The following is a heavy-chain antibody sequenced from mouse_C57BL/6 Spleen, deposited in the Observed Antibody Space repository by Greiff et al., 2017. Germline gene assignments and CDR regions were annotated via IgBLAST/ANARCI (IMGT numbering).Heavy chain of an antibody. D-gene: IGHD2-4*01. CDR2: IDPSDSYT. CDR1: GYTFTSYW. Sequence: QVQLQQPGAELVKPGASVKLSCKASGYTFTSYWMQWVKQRPGQGLEWIGEIDPSDSYTNYHQKFKGKGTVTVDTSSSKAYMQLSRLTSEDSAVYYCARWRNEYDVENAMDYWGQGTSVTVS. V-gene: IGHV1-50*01. CDR3: ARWRNEYDVENAMDY. J-gene: IGHJ4*01.